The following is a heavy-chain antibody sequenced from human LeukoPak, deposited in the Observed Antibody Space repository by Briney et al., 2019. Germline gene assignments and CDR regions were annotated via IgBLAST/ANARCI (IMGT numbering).Heavy chain of an antibody. CDR1: GGSISSSSYY. D-gene: IGHD6-19*01. CDR2: SYYSGST. J-gene: IGHJ4*02. Sequence: SETLSLTCTVSGGSISSSSYYWGWIRQPPGKGLEWIGRSYYSGSTYYNPSLKSRVTISVDTSKNQFSLKLSSVTAADTAVYYCARPLPGYSSGWYPFDYWGQGTLVTVSS. CDR3: ARPLPGYSSGWYPFDY. V-gene: IGHV4-39*01.